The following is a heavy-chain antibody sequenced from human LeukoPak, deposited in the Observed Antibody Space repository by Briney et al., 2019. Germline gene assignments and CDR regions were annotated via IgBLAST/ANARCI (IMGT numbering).Heavy chain of an antibody. Sequence: PGGSLRLSCAASGFTFDDSVMSWVRQAPGKGLEWVSGINWNGGSTGYADSVKGRFTISRDNAKNSLCLQMNSLRAEDTAVYYCARSTGGDWYAFDIWGQGTMVTVSS. CDR1: GFTFDDSV. CDR2: INWNGGST. CDR3: ARSTGGDWYAFDI. V-gene: IGHV3-20*04. J-gene: IGHJ3*02. D-gene: IGHD2-21*02.